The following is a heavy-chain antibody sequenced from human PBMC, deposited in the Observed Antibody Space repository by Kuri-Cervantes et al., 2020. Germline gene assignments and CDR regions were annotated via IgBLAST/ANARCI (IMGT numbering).Heavy chain of an antibody. CDR3: ARHFVLMVYAEYFDL. V-gene: IGHV4-39*01. CDR2: IYYSGSA. J-gene: IGHJ2*01. CDR1: GGSISSNNFY. D-gene: IGHD2-8*01. Sequence: SETLSLTCTVSGGSISSNNFYWGWIRQPPGKGLEWIGSIYYSGSAYYNPSLKSRVTMSIDTSKNQFSLKLSFVTAADTAVYYCARHFVLMVYAEYFDLWGRGTLVTVSS.